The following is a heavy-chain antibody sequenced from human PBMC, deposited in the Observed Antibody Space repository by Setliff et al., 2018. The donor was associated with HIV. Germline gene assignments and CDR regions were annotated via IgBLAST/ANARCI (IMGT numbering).Heavy chain of an antibody. D-gene: IGHD3-22*01. J-gene: IGHJ4*02. Sequence: LSLTCAVSGGSISSNWWSWVRQSPGKGLEWIGEIYHSGSTHYNPSLQSRVTISVDKSKSQFSLKLNSVTAADTAVYYCGGNGYYSIDYWGQGTQVTV. CDR3: GGNGYYSIDY. CDR1: GGSISSNW. CDR2: IYHSGST. V-gene: IGHV4-4*02.